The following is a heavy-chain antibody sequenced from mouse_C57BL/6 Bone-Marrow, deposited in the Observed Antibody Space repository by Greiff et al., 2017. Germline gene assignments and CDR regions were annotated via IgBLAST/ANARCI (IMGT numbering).Heavy chain of an antibody. D-gene: IGHD1-1*01. CDR1: GYTFTEYT. Sequence: VQLQQSGAELVKPGASVKLSCKASGYTFTEYTIHWVKQRSGQGLEWIGWFYPGSGSIKYNEKFKDKATLTADKSSSTVYMELRRLTSDDSAVYFCARHDTGGSSFSYCDYWGQGTTLTVSS. J-gene: IGHJ2*01. V-gene: IGHV1-62-2*01. CDR2: FYPGSGSI. CDR3: ARHDTGGSSFSYCDY.